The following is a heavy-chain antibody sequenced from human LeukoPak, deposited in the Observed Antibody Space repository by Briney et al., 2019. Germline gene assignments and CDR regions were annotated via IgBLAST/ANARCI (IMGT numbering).Heavy chain of an antibody. CDR2: INHSGST. CDR3: ARARYRRDWFDP. V-gene: IGHV4-34*01. CDR1: GGSFSGYY. J-gene: IGHJ5*02. D-gene: IGHD3-16*02. Sequence: SETLSLTCAVYGGSFSGYYWSWIRQPPGKGLEWIGEINHSGSTNYNPSLKSRVTISVDTSKNQFSLKLSSVTAADTAVYYCARARYRRDWFDPWGQGTLVTVSS.